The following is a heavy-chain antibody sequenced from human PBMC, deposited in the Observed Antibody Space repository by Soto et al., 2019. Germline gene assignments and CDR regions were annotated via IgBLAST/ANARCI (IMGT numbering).Heavy chain of an antibody. CDR3: ARFSGSYTRGLDY. CDR2: SRNKANSYST. Sequence: EVQLVESGGGLVQPGGPLRLSCAASGFTFSDHYMDWVRQAPGKGLEWVGRSRNKANSYSTEYAASVKGRCTISRDESKNSLYLQMNSLKTEDTAVYYCARFSGSYTRGLDYWGQGTLVTVSS. J-gene: IGHJ4*02. D-gene: IGHD1-26*01. V-gene: IGHV3-72*01. CDR1: GFTFSDHY.